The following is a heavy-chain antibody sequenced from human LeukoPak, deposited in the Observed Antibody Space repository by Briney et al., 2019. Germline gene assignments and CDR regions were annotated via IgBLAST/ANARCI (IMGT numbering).Heavy chain of an antibody. Sequence: ASVKVSCKASSDSFTDYYIYWVGQAPGQGLEWMGWINPNSGGTNYAQKFQGRVTMTRDTSISTAYMDLSRLTSDDTALYYCARGGLETVPGKYYHYVMDVWGQGTTVTVSS. CDR3: ARGGLETVPGKYYHYVMDV. CDR1: SDSFTDYY. J-gene: IGHJ6*02. V-gene: IGHV1-2*02. D-gene: IGHD6-19*01. CDR2: INPNSGGT.